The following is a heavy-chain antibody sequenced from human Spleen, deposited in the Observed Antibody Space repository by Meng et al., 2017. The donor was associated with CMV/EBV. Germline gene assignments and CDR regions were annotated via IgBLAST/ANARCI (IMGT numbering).Heavy chain of an antibody. D-gene: IGHD6-19*01. J-gene: IGHJ4*02. Sequence: GESLKISCEASGFTFSPYTMTWVRQAPGKGLEWVSVLYSGGNTYYAGSVKGRFTISRDNAKNSVHLQMNNLRVEDTAVYYCVRQQWVAYYCDRWGQGIPVTVSS. V-gene: IGHV3-66*04. CDR2: LYSGGNT. CDR3: VRQQWVAYYCDR. CDR1: GFTFSPYT.